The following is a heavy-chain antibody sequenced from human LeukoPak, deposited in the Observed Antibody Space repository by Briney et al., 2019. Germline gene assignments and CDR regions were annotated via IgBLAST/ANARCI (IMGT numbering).Heavy chain of an antibody. D-gene: IGHD6-13*01. V-gene: IGHV3-21*01. J-gene: IGHJ4*02. CDR2: ISSSNTYL. CDR3: ARDLSSYFDY. CDR1: GFTFSSYS. Sequence: GGSLRLSCAASGFTFSSYSMNWVRQAPGKGLEWVSSISSSNTYLYYADSVKGRFTISRNNAVNSVYLQMSSLSAEDTALYFCARDLSSYFDYWGQGALVTVSS.